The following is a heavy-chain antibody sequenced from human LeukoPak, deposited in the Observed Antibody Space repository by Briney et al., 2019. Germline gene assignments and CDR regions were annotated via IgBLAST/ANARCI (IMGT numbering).Heavy chain of an antibody. Sequence: SDTLSLTCTVSGGSISSYYWSWIRQPAGKGLEWIGRIDASGDTNYNPSLKSRVTMSVDTSKNQFSLKMSSVTAADTAVYYCARDGYTYGYTCFDNWGQGTLVTVSS. CDR3: ARDGYTYGYTCFDN. V-gene: IGHV4-4*07. CDR1: GGSISSYY. D-gene: IGHD5-18*01. J-gene: IGHJ4*02. CDR2: IDASGDT.